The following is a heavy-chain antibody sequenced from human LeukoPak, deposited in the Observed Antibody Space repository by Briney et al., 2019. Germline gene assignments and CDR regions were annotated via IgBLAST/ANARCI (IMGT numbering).Heavy chain of an antibody. Sequence: PGGSLRLSCAASGFTFSSYGMHWVHQAPGKGLEWVAFIRFDGSNKYYADSVKGRFTISRDNSKNTLYLQMNSLRAEDTAVYYCAKVGGIAAAGFEYWGQGTLVTVSS. V-gene: IGHV3-30*02. J-gene: IGHJ4*02. CDR1: GFTFSSYG. CDR3: AKVGGIAAAGFEY. CDR2: IRFDGSNK. D-gene: IGHD6-13*01.